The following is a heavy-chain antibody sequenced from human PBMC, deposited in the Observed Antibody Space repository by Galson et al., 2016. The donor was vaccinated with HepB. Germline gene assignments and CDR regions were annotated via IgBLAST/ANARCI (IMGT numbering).Heavy chain of an antibody. J-gene: IGHJ6*02. CDR2: INSDGSTT. V-gene: IGHV3-74*01. D-gene: IGHD2-2*02. CDR1: GFTFSSYW. Sequence: SLRLSCAASGFTFSSYWMHWVRQSPEEGLEWVSHINSDGSTTAYAASVKGRFTISRDNAKKTLYLQMNSLRVEDTAVYYCARDFGYCSSTSCYKGGLFYYYGMDVWGQGTTVTVSS. CDR3: ARDFGYCSSTSCYKGGLFYYYGMDV.